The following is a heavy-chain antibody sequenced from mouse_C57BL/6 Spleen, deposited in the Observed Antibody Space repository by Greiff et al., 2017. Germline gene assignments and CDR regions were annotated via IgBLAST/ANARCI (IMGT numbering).Heavy chain of an antibody. V-gene: IGHV1-50*01. CDR2: IDPSDSYT. CDR1: GYTFTSYW. CDR3: ARRPGAY. Sequence: QVQLQQPGAELVKPGASVKLSCKASGYTFTSYWMQWVKQRPGQGLEWIGEIDPSDSYTNYNQKFQGKATLTVDTSSSTADMQLSRLTSEDSAVYYYARRPGAYWGQGTLVTVSA. J-gene: IGHJ3*01.